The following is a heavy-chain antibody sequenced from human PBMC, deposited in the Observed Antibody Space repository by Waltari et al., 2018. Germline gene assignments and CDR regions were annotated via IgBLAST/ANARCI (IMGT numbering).Heavy chain of an antibody. CDR3: ARVSAAAGPFDY. CDR2: INPSGGST. D-gene: IGHD6-13*01. CDR1: GYPFTSYY. Sequence: QVQLVQSGAEVTKPGASVKVSCKASGYPFTSYYMHWVRQAPGQGLEWMGIINPSGGSTSYAQKFQGRVTMTRDTSTSTVYMELSSLRSEDTAVYYCARVSAAAGPFDYWGQGTLVTVSS. V-gene: IGHV1-46*01. J-gene: IGHJ4*02.